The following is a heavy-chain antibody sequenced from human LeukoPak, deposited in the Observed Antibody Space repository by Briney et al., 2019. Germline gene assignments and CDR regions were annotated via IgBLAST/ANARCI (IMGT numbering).Heavy chain of an antibody. CDR2: TYSDGAT. CDR1: GFTFSSSN. J-gene: IGHJ4*02. Sequence: PGGSLRLSCAASGFTFSSSNLDWVRQAPGKGLEWVSVTYSDGATAYADSVKGRFTISRDNSKNTVHLQMNSLRAEDTAVYYCARVWALSFDHWGQGALVTVSS. CDR3: ARVWALSFDH. V-gene: IGHV3-53*01. D-gene: IGHD1-26*01.